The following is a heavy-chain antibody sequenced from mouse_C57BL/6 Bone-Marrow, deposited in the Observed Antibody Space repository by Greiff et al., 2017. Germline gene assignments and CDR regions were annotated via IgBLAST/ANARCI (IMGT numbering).Heavy chain of an antibody. CDR2: IDPSDSYT. CDR1: GYTFTSYW. J-gene: IGHJ2*01. Sequence: QVQLQQPGAELVMPGASVKLSCKASGYTFTSYWMHWVKQRPGQGLEWIGEIDPSDSYTNYNQKFKGKSTLTVDKSSSTAYMQLSSPTSEDSAVYYCARDGYDAFDYWGQGTTLTVSS. V-gene: IGHV1-69*01. CDR3: ARDGYDAFDY. D-gene: IGHD2-2*01.